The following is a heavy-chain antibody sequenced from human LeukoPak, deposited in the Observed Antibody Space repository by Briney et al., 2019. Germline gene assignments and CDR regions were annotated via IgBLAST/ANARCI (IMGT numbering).Heavy chain of an antibody. D-gene: IGHD3-22*01. CDR2: INPKSGGT. Sequence: ASVKLSCKASGYSFTGYYMHWVLQAPGQGLEWMGRINPKSGGTNYAQKFQGRVTVTRDTSISTAYMELSRLRSVDTAVYYCARGRDYYDSEVDYWGQGTLVTVSS. J-gene: IGHJ4*02. V-gene: IGHV1-2*06. CDR3: ARGRDYYDSEVDY. CDR1: GYSFTGYY.